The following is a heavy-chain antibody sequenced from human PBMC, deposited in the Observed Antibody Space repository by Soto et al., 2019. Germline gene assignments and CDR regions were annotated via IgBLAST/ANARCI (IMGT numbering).Heavy chain of an antibody. D-gene: IGHD2-15*01. CDR2: INHSGST. CDR3: ARGRFVYSWFDP. J-gene: IGHJ5*02. CDR1: GGSFSGYY. V-gene: IGHV4-34*01. Sequence: PSETLSLTCAVYGGSFSGYYWSWIRQPPGKGLEWIGEINHSGSTNYNPSLKSRDTISVDTSKDQFSLKPSSVTAADTAVYYCARGRFVYSWFDPWGQGTLVTVSS.